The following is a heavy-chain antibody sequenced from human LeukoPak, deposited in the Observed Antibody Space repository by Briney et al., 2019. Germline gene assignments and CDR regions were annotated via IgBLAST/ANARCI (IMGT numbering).Heavy chain of an antibody. J-gene: IGHJ3*02. Sequence: GGSLRLSCAASGFTFDDYAMHWVRQAPGKGLEWVSGISWNSGSVGYADSVKGRFTISRDNAKNSLYLQMNSLRAEDTAVYYCARDLRRTDAFDIWGQGTMVTVSS. D-gene: IGHD4-17*01. CDR2: ISWNSGSV. V-gene: IGHV3-9*01. CDR3: ARDLRRTDAFDI. CDR1: GFTFDDYA.